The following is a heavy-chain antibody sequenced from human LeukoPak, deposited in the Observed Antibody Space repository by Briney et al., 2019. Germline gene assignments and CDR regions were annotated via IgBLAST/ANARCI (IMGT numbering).Heavy chain of an antibody. J-gene: IGHJ2*01. CDR2: TSAYNGNT. CDR1: GYTFTSYG. D-gene: IGHD6-6*01. CDR3: ARSWGDSSSVWYFDL. Sequence: ASVKVSCKASGYTFTSYGTSWVRQAPGQGLEWMGWTSAYNGNTNYAQKLQGRVTMTTDTSTSTAYMELRSLRSDDTAVYYCARSWGDSSSVWYFDLWGRGTLVTVSS. V-gene: IGHV1-18*01.